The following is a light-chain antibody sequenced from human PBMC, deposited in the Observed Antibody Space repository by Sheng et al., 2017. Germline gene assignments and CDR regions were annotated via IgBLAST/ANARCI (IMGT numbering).Light chain of an antibody. Sequence: ETVMTQSPATLSVSPGERATLSCRASQSIRTALAWYQQKPGQAPRLLIYGASTRATGIPARFSGSGSGTEFTLTISSLQSEDFAVYYCQQYDKWPPGTFGQGTKLEI. CDR1: QSIRTA. V-gene: IGKV3-15*01. CDR2: GAS. CDR3: QQYDKWPPGT. J-gene: IGKJ2*01.